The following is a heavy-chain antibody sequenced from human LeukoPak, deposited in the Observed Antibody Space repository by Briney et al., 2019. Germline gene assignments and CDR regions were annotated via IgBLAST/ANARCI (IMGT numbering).Heavy chain of an antibody. D-gene: IGHD3-9*01. CDR2: ISGSGGST. CDR1: GFTFSSYA. CDR3: AKEQRGYFDWTLLFDY. V-gene: IGHV3-23*01. J-gene: IGHJ4*02. Sequence: GGSLRLSCAASGFTFSSYAMSWVRQAPGKGLEWVSAISGSGGSTYYADSVKGRFTISRDNSKNTLYLQMNSLRAEDTAVYYCAKEQRGYFDWTLLFDYWGQGTLVTVSS.